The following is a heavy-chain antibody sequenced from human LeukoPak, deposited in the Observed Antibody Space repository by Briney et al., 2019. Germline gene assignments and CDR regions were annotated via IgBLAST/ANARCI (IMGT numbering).Heavy chain of an antibody. CDR3: ARTEELLWFGELEAWFDP. CDR1: GGSISSYY. D-gene: IGHD3-10*01. J-gene: IGHJ5*02. V-gene: IGHV4-4*07. Sequence: SSETLSLTCTVSGGSISSYYWSWIRQPAGKGQEWIGRIYTSGSTNYNPSLKSRVTMSVDTSKNQFSLKLSSVTAADTAVYYCARTEELLWFGELEAWFDPWGQGTLVTVPS. CDR2: IYTSGST.